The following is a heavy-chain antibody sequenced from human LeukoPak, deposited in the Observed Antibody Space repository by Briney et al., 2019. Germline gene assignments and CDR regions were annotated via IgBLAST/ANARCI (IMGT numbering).Heavy chain of an antibody. D-gene: IGHD3-16*01. CDR3: ARSGKSAYILDY. J-gene: IGHJ4*02. V-gene: IGHV4-59*01. Sequence: SETLSLTCTVSGGSISSYYWSWIRQPPGKGLEWIGYIYYTGSTNYNPSLKSRVTISVDTSKNQFSLKLSSVTAADTAVYCCARSGKSAYILDYWGQGTLVTVSS. CDR1: GGSISSYY. CDR2: IYYTGST.